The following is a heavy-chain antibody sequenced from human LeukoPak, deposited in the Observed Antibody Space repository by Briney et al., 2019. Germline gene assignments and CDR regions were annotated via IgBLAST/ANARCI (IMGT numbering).Heavy chain of an antibody. CDR3: ASDHIAARDYFDY. J-gene: IGHJ4*02. CDR2: IIPIFGTA. D-gene: IGHD6-6*01. V-gene: IGHV1-69*13. Sequence: ASVKVSCKASGGTFSSYAISWVRQAPGQGLEWMGGIIPIFGTANYAQKFQGTVTITADESTSTAYMELSSLRSEDTAVYYCASDHIAARDYFDYWGQGTLVTVSS. CDR1: GGTFSSYA.